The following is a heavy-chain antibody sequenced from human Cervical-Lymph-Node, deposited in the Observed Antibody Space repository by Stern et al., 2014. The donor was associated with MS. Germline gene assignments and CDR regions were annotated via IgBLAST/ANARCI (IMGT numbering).Heavy chain of an antibody. V-gene: IGHV1-2*06. CDR3: ARGGDFDAF. CDR1: AYTFTGYY. D-gene: IGHD2-21*02. CDR2: INPNSGGT. J-gene: IGHJ3*01. Sequence: VQLVESGAEVKKPGASMNVSCKASAYTFTGYYIHWVRQAPGQGLEWMGRINPNSGGTSYAQKFQGRVTMTSDTSISTAYVELTRLTSDDTAVYYCARGGDFDAFWGQGTMVTVSS.